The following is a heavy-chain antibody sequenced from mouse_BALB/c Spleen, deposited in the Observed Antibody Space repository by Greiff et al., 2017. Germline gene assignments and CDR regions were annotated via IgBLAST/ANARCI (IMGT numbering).Heavy chain of an antibody. D-gene: IGHD1-1*01. Sequence: QVQLQQSGPELVKPGASVKMSCKASGYTFTDYVISWVKQSTGQGLEWIGEIYPGSGSTYYNEKFKGKATLTADKSSNTAYMQLSSLTSEDSAVYFWGRSLDYGSSCGCFDYGGQGTTLTVSS. CDR1: GYTFTDYV. J-gene: IGHJ2*01. V-gene: IGHV1-77*01. CDR2: IYPGSGST. CDR3: GRSLDYGSSCGCFDY.